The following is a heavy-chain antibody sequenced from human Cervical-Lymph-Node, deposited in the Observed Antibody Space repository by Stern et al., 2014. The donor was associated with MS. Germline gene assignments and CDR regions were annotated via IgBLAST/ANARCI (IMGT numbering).Heavy chain of an antibody. CDR2: IYSDGST. J-gene: IGHJ4*02. V-gene: IGHV3-53*01. D-gene: IGHD1-1*01. CDR3: ARVTTKSDY. Sequence: MQLVQSGGSLIQPGGSLRLSCTASGFTVSSNYMTWVRQAPGKGLEWVSVIYSDGSTYYAESARGRFTLFRDYSKNTLYLQMNSLRAEDTAVYYCARVTTKSDYWGQGTLVTVSS. CDR1: GFTVSSNY.